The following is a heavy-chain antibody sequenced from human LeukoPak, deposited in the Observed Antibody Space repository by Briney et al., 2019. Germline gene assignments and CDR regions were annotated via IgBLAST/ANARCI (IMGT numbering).Heavy chain of an antibody. CDR2: IYTSGST. J-gene: IGHJ4*02. CDR1: GGSISSYY. V-gene: IGHV4-4*07. Sequence: SETLSLTCTVSGGSISSYYWSWIRQPAGEGLEWIGRIYTSGSTNYNPSLKSRVTMSVDTSKNQFSLKLSSVTAADTAVYYCARDYYDSSGYRQNYFDYWGQGTLVTVSS. D-gene: IGHD3-22*01. CDR3: ARDYYDSSGYRQNYFDY.